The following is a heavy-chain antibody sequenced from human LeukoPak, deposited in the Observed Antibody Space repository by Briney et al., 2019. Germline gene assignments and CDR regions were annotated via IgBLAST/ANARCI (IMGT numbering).Heavy chain of an antibody. CDR1: GHTFTSYD. J-gene: IGHJ4*02. V-gene: IGHV1-8*03. Sequence: GASVKVSCKASGHTFTSYDINWLRQATGQGLEWMGWMNPNSGNTGYAQKFQGRVTITRNTSISTAYMELSSLRSEDTAVYYCARGRRDDFWSGYVFDYWGQGTLVTVSS. D-gene: IGHD3-3*01. CDR2: MNPNSGNT. CDR3: ARGRRDDFWSGYVFDY.